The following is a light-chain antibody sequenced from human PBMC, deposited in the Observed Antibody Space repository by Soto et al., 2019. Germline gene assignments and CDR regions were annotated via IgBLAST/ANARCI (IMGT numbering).Light chain of an antibody. J-gene: IGKJ1*01. CDR2: KAS. Sequence: DIQITQSPSTLSGSVGDSATIPCRASQTISSWLAWYQQTQGKAPKILIYKASTLTSGVPSRFSGSGSGTEFTLTVSRLQADDFETYYCQHYNSYSEAFGQGTKVDIK. CDR3: QHYNSYSEA. V-gene: IGKV1-5*03. CDR1: QTISSW.